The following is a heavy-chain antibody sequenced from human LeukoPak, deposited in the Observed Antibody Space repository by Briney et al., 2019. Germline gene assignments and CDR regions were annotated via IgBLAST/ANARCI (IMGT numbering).Heavy chain of an antibody. Sequence: ASVKVSCKASGYTFTSYYMHWVRQAPGQGLEWMGWINTNTGNPTYAQGFTGRFVFSLDTSVSTAYLQISSLKAEDTAVYYCARVGDGYNKRRDLDYWGQGTLVTVSS. CDR1: GYTFTSYY. CDR2: INTNTGNP. V-gene: IGHV7-4-1*02. D-gene: IGHD5-24*01. CDR3: ARVGDGYNKRRDLDY. J-gene: IGHJ4*02.